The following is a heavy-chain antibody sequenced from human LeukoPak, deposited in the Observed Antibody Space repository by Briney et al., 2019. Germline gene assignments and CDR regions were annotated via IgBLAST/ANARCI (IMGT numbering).Heavy chain of an antibody. V-gene: IGHV4-31*03. CDR1: AGSISSGDYY. Sequence: SQTLSLTCTVSAGSISSGDYYWSWIRQPPGKGLEWIGYIYYGGNTYYNPSLKGRATISLETSKNKFSLKLSSVTAADTAVYYCARGGALIATLAYWGQGILVTVSS. CDR3: ARGGALIATLAY. CDR2: IYYGGNT. D-gene: IGHD2-21*01. J-gene: IGHJ4*02.